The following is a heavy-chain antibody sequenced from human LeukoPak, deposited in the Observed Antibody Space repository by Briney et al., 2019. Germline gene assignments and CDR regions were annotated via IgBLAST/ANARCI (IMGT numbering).Heavy chain of an antibody. CDR3: ARDVHDYSNYRYYYYGMDV. J-gene: IGHJ6*02. Sequence: GGSLRLSCAASGFTFSSYSMNWVRQAPGKGLEWVSSISSSSSYIYYADSVKGRFTISRDNAENSLYLQMNSLRAEDTAVYYCARDVHDYSNYRYYYYGMDVWGQGTTVTVSS. V-gene: IGHV3-21*01. CDR2: ISSSSSYI. CDR1: GFTFSSYS. D-gene: IGHD4-11*01.